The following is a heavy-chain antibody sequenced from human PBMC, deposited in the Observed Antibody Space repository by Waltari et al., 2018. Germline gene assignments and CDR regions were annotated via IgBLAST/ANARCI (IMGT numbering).Heavy chain of an antibody. J-gene: IGHJ5*02. CDR3: ARGEQLHLIRRNSFDT. Sequence: QVQLQQWGAGLLKPSETLSLTCAVNGGSFNSYYWGWIRQPPGKGLEWIGEISHNGRTNENPSLKSRVAISVDTSKNHFSLTLNFLTAADTAVYYCARGEQLHLIRRNSFDTWGQGTLVTVSS. V-gene: IGHV4-34*01. CDR1: GGSFNSYY. D-gene: IGHD1-1*01. CDR2: ISHNGRT.